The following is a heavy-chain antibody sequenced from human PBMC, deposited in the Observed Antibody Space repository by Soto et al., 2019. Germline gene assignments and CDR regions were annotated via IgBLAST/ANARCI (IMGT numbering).Heavy chain of an antibody. D-gene: IGHD2-15*01. J-gene: IGHJ4*02. V-gene: IGHV4-39*01. CDR3: ARLRSRYCSGGSCYPTGYFDY. CDR2: IYYSGST. Sequence: QPPGKGLEWIGSIYYSGSTYYNPSLKSRVTMSVDTSKNQFSLKLSSVTAADTAVYYCARLRSRYCSGGSCYPTGYFDYWGQGTLVTVSS.